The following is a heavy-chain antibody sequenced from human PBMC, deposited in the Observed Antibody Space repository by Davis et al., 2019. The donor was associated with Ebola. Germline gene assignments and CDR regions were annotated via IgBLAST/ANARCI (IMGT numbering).Heavy chain of an antibody. CDR3: AREPAGGWYFDL. V-gene: IGHV1-69*04. Sequence: AASVKVSCKASGGTFSSNTISWVRQAPGQGLEWMGRIIPIRGIANYAQKFQGRVTIKPDKSTSTAYMELSSLRSEDTAVYYCAREPAGGWYFDLWGRGTLVTVSS. CDR2: IIPIRGIA. CDR1: GGTFSSNT. J-gene: IGHJ2*01.